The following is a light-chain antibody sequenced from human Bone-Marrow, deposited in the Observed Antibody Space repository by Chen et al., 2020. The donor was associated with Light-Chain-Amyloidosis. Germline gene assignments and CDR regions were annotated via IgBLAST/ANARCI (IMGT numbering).Light chain of an antibody. CDR2: EVT. J-gene: IGLJ1*01. V-gene: IGLV2-14*01. Sequence: QSALTHPPSVSGSPGQSTTIPCTGTSSDVGGDNHVSWYQQHPDKAPKLMIYEVTNRPSWVPDRFSGSKSDNTASLTISGLQTEDEADYFCSSYTITNTLVFGSGTRVTVL. CDR1: SSDVGGDNH. CDR3: SSYTITNTLV.